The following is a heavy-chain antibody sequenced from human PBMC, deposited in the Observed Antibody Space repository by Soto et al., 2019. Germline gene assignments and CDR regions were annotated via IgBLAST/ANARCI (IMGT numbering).Heavy chain of an antibody. D-gene: IGHD3-16*01. CDR2: IYPADSDT. V-gene: IGHV5-51*01. J-gene: IGHJ6*02. Sequence: GESLKISCEGSGYSFTSHWIAWVRHMPGKGLEWMGIIYPADSDTRYSPSFQGRATIPVDKSISTAYLQWSSLKPSDTATYYCARAEIWGSFSFYYYGMDVWGQGTPVTVSS. CDR1: GYSFTSHW. CDR3: ARAEIWGSFSFYYYGMDV.